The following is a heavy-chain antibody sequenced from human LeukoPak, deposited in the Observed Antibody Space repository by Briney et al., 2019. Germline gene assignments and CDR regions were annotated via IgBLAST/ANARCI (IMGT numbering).Heavy chain of an antibody. CDR3: AKAFLMYSSSSLYMDV. J-gene: IGHJ6*03. CDR2: ISSSSSYI. CDR1: GFTFSSYA. Sequence: GGSLRLSCAASGFTFSSYAMHWVRQAPGKGLEWVSSISSSSSYIYYADSVKGRFTISRDNAKNSLYLQMNSLRAEDTAVYYCAKAFLMYSSSSLYMDVWGKGTTVTVSS. D-gene: IGHD6-6*01. V-gene: IGHV3-21*04.